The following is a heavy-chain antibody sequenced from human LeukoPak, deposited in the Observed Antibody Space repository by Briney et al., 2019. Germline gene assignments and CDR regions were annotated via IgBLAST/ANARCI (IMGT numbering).Heavy chain of an antibody. D-gene: IGHD5-18*01. CDR3: ARSWIQLWGRGDRAWFDP. CDR1: GYTFTGYY. Sequence: GASVKVSCKASGYTFTGYYMHWVRQAPGQGLEWMGWINPNSGGTNYAQKFQGRVTMTRDTSISTVYMELSRLRSDDTAVYYCARSWIQLWGRGDRAWFDPWGQGTLVTVSS. J-gene: IGHJ5*02. V-gene: IGHV1-2*02. CDR2: INPNSGGT.